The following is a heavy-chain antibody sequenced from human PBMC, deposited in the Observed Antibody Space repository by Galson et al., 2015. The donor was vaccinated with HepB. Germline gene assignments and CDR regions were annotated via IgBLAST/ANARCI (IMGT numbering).Heavy chain of an antibody. CDR3: AAFSGSGSPKPQAFYYYYGMDV. V-gene: IGHV1-58*01. CDR1: GFTFTSSA. D-gene: IGHD3-10*01. Sequence: SVKVSCKASGFTFTSSAVQWVRQARGQRLEWIGWIVVGSGNTNYAQKFQERVTITRDMSTSTAYMELSSLRSEDTAVYYCAAFSGSGSPKPQAFYYYYGMDVWGQGTTVTVSS. J-gene: IGHJ6*02. CDR2: IVVGSGNT.